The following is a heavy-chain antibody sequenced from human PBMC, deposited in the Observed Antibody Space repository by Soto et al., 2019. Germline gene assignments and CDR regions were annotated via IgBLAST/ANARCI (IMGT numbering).Heavy chain of an antibody. D-gene: IGHD3-3*01. J-gene: IGHJ4*02. CDR2: IYDGDKT. Sequence: EVQLVESGGDLMQPGGSLRLSCAASGFTVSSSFMTWVRQAPGKGLESVSVIYDGDKTFYADSVKGRFTISRDNSKNTVHRQMNTLRAEDTAIYFCARGIDDNGYYLESWGQGTLVTVSS. V-gene: IGHV3-53*01. CDR1: GFTVSSSF. CDR3: ARGIDDNGYYLES.